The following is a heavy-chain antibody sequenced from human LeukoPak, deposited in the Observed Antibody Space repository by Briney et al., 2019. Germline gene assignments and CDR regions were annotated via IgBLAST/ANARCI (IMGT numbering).Heavy chain of an antibody. CDR3: AKRAGRNDAFDI. CDR2: ISWNSGSI. V-gene: IGHV3-9*01. Sequence: GRSLRLSCAASGFAFDDYAMHWVWQAPGKGLEWVSGISWNSGSIGYADSVKGRFTISRDNAKNSLYLQMNSPRAEDTALYYCAKRAGRNDAFDIWGQGTMVTVSS. D-gene: IGHD3-10*01. CDR1: GFAFDDYA. J-gene: IGHJ3*02.